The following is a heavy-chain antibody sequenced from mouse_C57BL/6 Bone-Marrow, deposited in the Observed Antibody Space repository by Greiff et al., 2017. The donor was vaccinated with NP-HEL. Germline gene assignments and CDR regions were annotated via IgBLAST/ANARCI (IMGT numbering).Heavy chain of an antibody. D-gene: IGHD2-5*01. CDR1: GYTFTSYW. Sequence: QVQLQQSGPELVKPGASVKLSCKASGYTFTSYWMHWVKQRPGQGLEWIGMIHPNSGSTNYNEKFKSKATLTVDKSSSTAYMQLSSLTSEDSAVYYCATYSNWFAYWGQGTLVTVSA. V-gene: IGHV1-64*01. CDR3: ATYSNWFAY. J-gene: IGHJ3*01. CDR2: IHPNSGST.